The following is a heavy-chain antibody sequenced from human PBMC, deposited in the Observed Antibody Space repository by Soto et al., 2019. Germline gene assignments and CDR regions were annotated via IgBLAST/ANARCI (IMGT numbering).Heavy chain of an antibody. D-gene: IGHD2-15*01. CDR1: GFTFDDYT. V-gene: IGHV3-43*01. CDR2: ISWDGGST. Sequence: PGGSLRLSCAASGFTFDDYTMHWVRQAPGKGLEWVSLISWDGGSTYYADSVKGRFTISRDNSKNSLYLQMNSLRTEDTALYYCAKDRDYSVPGSGMAVWGQGTTVTVS. J-gene: IGHJ6*02. CDR3: AKDRDYSVPGSGMAV.